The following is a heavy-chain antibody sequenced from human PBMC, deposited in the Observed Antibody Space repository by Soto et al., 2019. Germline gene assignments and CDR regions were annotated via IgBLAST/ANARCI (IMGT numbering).Heavy chain of an antibody. CDR1: GFTFSSYG. J-gene: IGHJ4*02. CDR2: ISYDGSNK. CDR3: AKDRAHDYGDLLDY. Sequence: GSLRLSCAASGFTFSSYGMHWVRQPPGKGLEWVAVISYDGSNKYYADSVKGRFTISRDNSKNTLYLQMNSLRAEDTAVYYCAKDRAHDYGDLLDYWGQGXLVTVSS. D-gene: IGHD4-17*01. V-gene: IGHV3-30*18.